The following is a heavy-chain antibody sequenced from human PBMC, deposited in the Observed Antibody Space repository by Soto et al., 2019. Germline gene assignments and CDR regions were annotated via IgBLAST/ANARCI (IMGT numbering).Heavy chain of an antibody. V-gene: IGHV4-59*01. Sequence: PSETLSHTCTVSGGSISSYYWSWIRQPPGKGLEWIGYIYYSGSTNYNPSLKSRVTISVDTSKNQFSLKLSSVTAADTAVYYCARDTGVMTTDWFDPWGQGTLVTVSS. CDR1: GGSISSYY. CDR2: IYYSGST. D-gene: IGHD4-4*01. J-gene: IGHJ5*02. CDR3: ARDTGVMTTDWFDP.